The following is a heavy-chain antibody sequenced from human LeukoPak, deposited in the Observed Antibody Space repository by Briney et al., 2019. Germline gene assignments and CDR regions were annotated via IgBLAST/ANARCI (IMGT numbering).Heavy chain of an antibody. V-gene: IGHV3-66*02. Sequence: GGSLRLSCAASGFTISTDHMSWVRQAPGKGLEWVSIIYSDGRTYYTDSVRGLFTISRDNSKNTLYLQMNNLRPEDTAVYYCARGGIKTFYSFDYWGQGTLVTVSS. CDR3: ARGGIKTFYSFDY. CDR2: IYSDGRT. D-gene: IGHD3-16*01. J-gene: IGHJ4*02. CDR1: GFTISTDH.